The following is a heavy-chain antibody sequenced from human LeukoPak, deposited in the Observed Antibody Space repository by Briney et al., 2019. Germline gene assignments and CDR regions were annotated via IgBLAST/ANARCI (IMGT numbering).Heavy chain of an antibody. Sequence: GASVTVSCTASGDTFTIYGFTWVRQAPGQGLAWMGWISAYNGATDYARILQGRVTMTAETSTSTVSMELRSLTSDDTAVYYCARCWSYDRGYCDYWGQGTLVTVSS. J-gene: IGHJ4*02. CDR1: GDTFTIYG. CDR3: ARCWSYDRGYCDY. D-gene: IGHD5-12*01. V-gene: IGHV1-18*01. CDR2: ISAYNGAT.